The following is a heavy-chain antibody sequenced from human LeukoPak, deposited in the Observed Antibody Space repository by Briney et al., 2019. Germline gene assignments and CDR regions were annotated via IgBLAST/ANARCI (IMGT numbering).Heavy chain of an antibody. D-gene: IGHD6-13*01. CDR3: ANTAAGQTFDY. CDR2: ISGSGGST. V-gene: IGHV3-23*01. CDR1: GFTFSSYS. Sequence: GGSLRLSCAASGFTFSSYSMSWVRQAPGKGLEWVSAISGSGGSTYYADTVKGRFTISRDNSKNTLYLQMNSLRAEDTAVYYCANTAAGQTFDYWGQGTLVTVSS. J-gene: IGHJ4*02.